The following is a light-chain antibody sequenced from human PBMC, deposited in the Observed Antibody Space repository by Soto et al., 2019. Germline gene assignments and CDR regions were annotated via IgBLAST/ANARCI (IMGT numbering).Light chain of an antibody. CDR1: DIGRKG. CDR3: QVWDSSSDHPYV. CDR2: DDS. Sequence: LTQPPSVSVAPGQTARITCGGNDIGRKGVHWYQKKPGQAPVLVVYDDSDRPSGIPERFSGSNSGNTATLTISRVEAGDEADYYCQVWDSSSDHPYVFGTGTKVTVL. V-gene: IGLV3-21*02. J-gene: IGLJ1*01.